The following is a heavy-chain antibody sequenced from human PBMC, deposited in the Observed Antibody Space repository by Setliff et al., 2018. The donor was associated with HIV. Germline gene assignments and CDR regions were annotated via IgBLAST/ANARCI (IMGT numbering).Heavy chain of an antibody. CDR1: GGSISNFY. CDR2: IYSTGDT. J-gene: IGHJ4*02. Sequence: PSETLSLTCSVSGGSISNFYWSWIRQPPGKGLEWVGHIYSTGDTNYNPSLKSRVTLSADTYKNQFSLKLTSVAAADTAVYYCARHSDIAPRRTCFGYWGQGTLVTVSS. CDR3: ARHSDIAPRRTCFGY. D-gene: IGHD6-6*01. V-gene: IGHV4-59*08.